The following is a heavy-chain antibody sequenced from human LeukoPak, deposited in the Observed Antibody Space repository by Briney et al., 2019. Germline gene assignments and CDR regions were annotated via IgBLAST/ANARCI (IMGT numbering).Heavy chain of an antibody. J-gene: IGHJ4*02. CDR3: ARGWVPPYYDFWSGYSYFDY. V-gene: IGHV1-8*03. D-gene: IGHD3-3*01. CDR2: MNPNSGNT. CDR1: GYTFTSYD. Sequence: ASVKVSCRASGYTFTSYDINWVRQATGQGLEWMGWMNPNSGNTGYAQKFRGRVTITRNTSISTAYMELSSLRSEDTAVYYCARGWVPPYYDFWSGYSYFDYWGQGTLVTVSS.